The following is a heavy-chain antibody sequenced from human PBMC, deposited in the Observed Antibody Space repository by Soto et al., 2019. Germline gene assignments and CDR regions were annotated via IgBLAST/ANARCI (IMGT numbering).Heavy chain of an antibody. J-gene: IGHJ4*01. CDR3: ATRQSSLFLHC. CDR1: GGSFCPYY. Sequence: PSETLFVTCAVYGGSFCPYYWSRIRQPPGKGLEWIGEINHSGSTNYNTSLTSRVTITVDTSKNQFSLKLSSVTAADLAVYYCATRQSSLFLHCWPHGFPVTGS. CDR2: INHSGST. V-gene: IGHV4-34*01.